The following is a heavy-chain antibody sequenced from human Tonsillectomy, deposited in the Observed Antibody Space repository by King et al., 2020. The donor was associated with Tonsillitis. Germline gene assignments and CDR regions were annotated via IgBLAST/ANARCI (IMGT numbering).Heavy chain of an antibody. CDR2: IVGSGTST. D-gene: IGHD4-17*01. J-gene: IGHJ3*02. CDR1: GITFIRYA. CDR3: VRDPDGDYVGAFEI. Sequence: VQLVESGGGLVQPGGSLRLSCTASGITFIRYAMMWVRQAPGEGLEWVSAIVGSGTSTFYADSVKGRFTISRDNSKNTLYLQMNSLRVEDTAVYFCVRDPDGDYVGAFEIWGQGTVVTVSS. V-gene: IGHV3-23*04.